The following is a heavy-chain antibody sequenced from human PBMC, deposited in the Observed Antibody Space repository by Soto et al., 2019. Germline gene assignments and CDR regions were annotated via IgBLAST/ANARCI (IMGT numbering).Heavy chain of an antibody. J-gene: IGHJ4*02. D-gene: IGHD3-22*01. Sequence: ASVKVSCKASGYTFTSYYMHWVRQAPGQGLEWMGIINPSGGSTSYAQKFQGRVTMTRDTSTSTVYMELSSLRSEDTAVYYCARVSNNYYDSSGYYYFDYWGQGTLVTVSS. V-gene: IGHV1-46*01. CDR1: GYTFTSYY. CDR2: INPSGGST. CDR3: ARVSNNYYDSSGYYYFDY.